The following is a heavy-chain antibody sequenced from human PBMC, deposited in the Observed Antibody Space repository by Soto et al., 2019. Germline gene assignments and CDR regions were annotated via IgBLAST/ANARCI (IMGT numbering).Heavy chain of an antibody. CDR2: ISAYNGNT. CDR3: ARGSRSWFDP. D-gene: IGHD2-2*01. V-gene: IGHV1-18*01. CDR1: GYTFTSYG. J-gene: IGHJ5*02. Sequence: GASVKVSCKASGYTFTSYGISWVRQAPGQGLECMGWISAYNGNTNYAQKLQGRVTMTTXTXXSXXXMXLXXLRXDDTAVYYCARGSRSWFDPWGQGTLVTVSS.